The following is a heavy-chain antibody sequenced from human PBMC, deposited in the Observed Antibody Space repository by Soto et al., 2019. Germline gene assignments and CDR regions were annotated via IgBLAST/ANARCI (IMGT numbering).Heavy chain of an antibody. D-gene: IGHD2-21*01. J-gene: IGHJ5*02. CDR3: ARVICASYICYFPAWFDP. CDR1: GDSINSDGYF. Sequence: SETLSLTCSVSGDSINSDGYFWSWIRQHPGKGLEWIGSIHHFGTTYYNPSLSSRLNMSMDTSKNQFSLNLMSVTAGDAAVYYCARVICASYICYFPAWFDPWGRGTLVTVSS. V-gene: IGHV4-31*03. CDR2: IHHFGTT.